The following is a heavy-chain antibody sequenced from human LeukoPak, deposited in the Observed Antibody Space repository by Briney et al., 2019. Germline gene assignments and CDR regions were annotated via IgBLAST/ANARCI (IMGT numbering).Heavy chain of an antibody. D-gene: IGHD5-12*01. CDR3: ARVYGSGYDFRGAFDI. Sequence: SETLSLTCTVSGGSISNYCWTWIRQPAGRGLEWIGRIYTSGSANYNPSLKSRVTMSVDASKTQFSLTLSSVTAADTAVYYCARVYGSGYDFRGAFDIWDQGTMVTVSS. CDR2: IYTSGSA. V-gene: IGHV4-4*07. CDR1: GGSISNYC. J-gene: IGHJ3*02.